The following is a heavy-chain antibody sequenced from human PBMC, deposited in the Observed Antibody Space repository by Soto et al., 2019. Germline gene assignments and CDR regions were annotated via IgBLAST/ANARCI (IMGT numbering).Heavy chain of an antibody. CDR3: ASYSSSWYGGAFDI. D-gene: IGHD6-13*01. J-gene: IGHJ3*02. CDR2: IIPIFGTA. V-gene: IGHV1-69*13. CDR1: GGTFSSYA. Sequence: VKVSCKASGGTFSSYAISWVRQAPGQGLEWMGGIIPIFGTANYAQKFQGRVTITADESTSTAYMELSSLRSEDTAVYYCASYSSSWYGGAFDIWGQGTMVTVSS.